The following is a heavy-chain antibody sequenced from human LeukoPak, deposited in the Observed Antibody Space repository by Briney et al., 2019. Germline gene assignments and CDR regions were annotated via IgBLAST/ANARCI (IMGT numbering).Heavy chain of an antibody. J-gene: IGHJ4*02. CDR2: IYSGGST. V-gene: IGHV3-66*02. D-gene: IGHD3-22*01. CDR3: ARGGTTTVATFDY. CDR1: GFTVSSNY. Sequence: GGSLRLSCAASGFTVSSNYMSWVRQAPGKGLEWVSVIYSGGSTYYADSVKGRFTISRDNSKNTLYLQMNSLRAEDTAVYYCARGGTTTVATFDYWGQGTLATVSS.